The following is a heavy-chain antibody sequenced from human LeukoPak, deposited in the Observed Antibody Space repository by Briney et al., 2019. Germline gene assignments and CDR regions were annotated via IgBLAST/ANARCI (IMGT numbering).Heavy chain of an antibody. Sequence: GGSLKISCKGSGYSFTSYWIGWVRQMPGKGLGWMGIIYPGDSDTRYSPSFQGQVTISADKSISTAHLQWSSLKASDTAMYYCARLAVPYYYYYGMDVWGQGTTVTVS. CDR3: ARLAVPYYYYYGMDV. CDR2: IYPGDSDT. CDR1: GYSFTSYW. J-gene: IGHJ6*02. D-gene: IGHD6-19*01. V-gene: IGHV5-51*01.